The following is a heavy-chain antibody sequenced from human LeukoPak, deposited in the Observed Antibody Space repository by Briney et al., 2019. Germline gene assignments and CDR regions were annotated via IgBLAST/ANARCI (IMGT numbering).Heavy chain of an antibody. CDR3: TTTIAAAGTTDY. V-gene: IGHV3-15*01. J-gene: IGHJ4*02. CDR1: GFTFSNAW. Sequence: PGGSLRLSCAASGFTFSNAWMSGVRQAPGKGLEWVGRIKSKTDGGTTDYAAPVKGRFTISRDDSKNTLYLQMNSLKTEDTAVYYCTTTIAAAGTTDYWGQGTLVTVSS. D-gene: IGHD6-13*01. CDR2: IKSKTDGGTT.